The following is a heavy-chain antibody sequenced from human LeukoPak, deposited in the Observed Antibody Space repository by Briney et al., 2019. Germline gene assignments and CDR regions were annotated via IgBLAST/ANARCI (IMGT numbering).Heavy chain of an antibody. CDR3: ARGGGYASPIGY. J-gene: IGHJ4*02. CDR1: GGSISTYY. Sequence: PETLSLTCTLSGGSISTYYWSWIRQPPGKGLEWIGYIYHSGSTNYNPSLKSRVTISVDTSKNQFSLKLSSVTAADTAVYYCARGGGYASPIGYWGQGALVTVST. CDR2: IYHSGST. D-gene: IGHD5-12*01. V-gene: IGHV4-59*01.